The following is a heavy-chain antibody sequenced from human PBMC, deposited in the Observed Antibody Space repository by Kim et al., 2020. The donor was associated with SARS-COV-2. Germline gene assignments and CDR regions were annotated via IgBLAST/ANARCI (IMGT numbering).Heavy chain of an antibody. Sequence: GGSLRLSCAASGFTFSSYAMSWVRQAPGKGLEWVSAISGSGGSTYYADSVKGRFTISRDNSKNTLYLQMNSLRAKDTAVYYCAINYYDSSGYLPQFDYWGQGTLVTVSS. D-gene: IGHD3-22*01. V-gene: IGHV3-23*01. CDR2: ISGSGGST. J-gene: IGHJ4*02. CDR3: AINYYDSSGYLPQFDY. CDR1: GFTFSSYA.